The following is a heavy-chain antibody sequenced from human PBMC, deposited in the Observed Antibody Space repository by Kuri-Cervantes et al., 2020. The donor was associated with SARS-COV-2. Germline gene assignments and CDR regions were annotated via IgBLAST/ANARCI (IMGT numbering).Heavy chain of an antibody. CDR2: ISSSGSTI. CDR1: GFTFSDYY. J-gene: IGHJ4*02. V-gene: IGHV3-11*01. CDR3: TTTEGHYDFWSGPPSWYFDY. Sequence: LSLTCAASGFTFSDYYMSWIRQAPGKGLEWVSYISSSGSTIYYADSVKGRFTISRDNAKNSLYLQMNSLRAEDTAVYYCTTTEGHYDFWSGPPSWYFDYWGQGTLVTVSS. D-gene: IGHD3-3*01.